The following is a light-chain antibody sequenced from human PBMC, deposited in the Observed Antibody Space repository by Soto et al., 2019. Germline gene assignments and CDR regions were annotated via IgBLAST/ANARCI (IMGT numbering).Light chain of an antibody. CDR3: QQYNNWPPWT. CDR1: QSVYSN. V-gene: IGKV3-15*01. J-gene: IGKJ1*01. Sequence: EIVMTQSPATLSVSPGERATLSCRASQSVYSNLAWYQQKPGQAPRLLISDASTWATGIPARFSGSGSGTEFTLTISSLQSEDFAVYYCQQYNNWPPWTFGQGTKVEIK. CDR2: DAS.